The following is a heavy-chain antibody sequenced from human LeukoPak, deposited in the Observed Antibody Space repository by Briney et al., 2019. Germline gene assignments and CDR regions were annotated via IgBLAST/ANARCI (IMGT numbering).Heavy chain of an antibody. Sequence: PSETLSLTCTVSGGSISRSSYYWGWVRQPPGKGLEWIGSIYYSGSTYYNPSLKSRVTISVDTSKNQFSLKLSSVTAADTAVYYCARVGDCSSTSCQGWFDPWGQGTLVTVSP. CDR3: ARVGDCSSTSCQGWFDP. CDR2: IYYSGST. CDR1: GGSISRSSYY. V-gene: IGHV4-39*07. D-gene: IGHD2-2*01. J-gene: IGHJ5*02.